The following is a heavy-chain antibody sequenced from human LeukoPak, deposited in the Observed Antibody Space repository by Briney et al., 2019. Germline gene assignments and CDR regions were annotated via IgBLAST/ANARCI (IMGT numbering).Heavy chain of an antibody. Sequence: PSETLSLTCAVYGGSFSGYFWSWIRQPPGKGLEWIRYIYYSGSTNYNPSLKGRVTISVDTSKNQFSLKLSSVTAADTAVYYCARGRSSMVRGYYYYYMDVWGKGTTVTISS. D-gene: IGHD3-10*01. V-gene: IGHV4-59*01. CDR2: IYYSGST. CDR3: ARGRSSMVRGYYYYYMDV. CDR1: GGSFSGYF. J-gene: IGHJ6*03.